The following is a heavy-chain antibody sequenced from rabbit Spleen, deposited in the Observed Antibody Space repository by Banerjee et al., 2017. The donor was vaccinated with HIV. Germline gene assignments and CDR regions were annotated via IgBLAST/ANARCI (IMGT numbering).Heavy chain of an antibody. CDR3: TRDTGSSFSSYGMDL. V-gene: IGHV1S45*01. Sequence: QEQLEESGGGLVKPGASLTLTCKASGFSFSPGYVMSWVRQAPGKGLEWIASINSFTGRPVYAAWAKDRFTISKASWTTVTLQMISLTDADTATYFCTRDTGSSFSSYGMDLWGPGTLVTVS. D-gene: IGHD8-1*01. CDR1: GFSFSPGYV. J-gene: IGHJ6*01. CDR2: INSFTGRP.